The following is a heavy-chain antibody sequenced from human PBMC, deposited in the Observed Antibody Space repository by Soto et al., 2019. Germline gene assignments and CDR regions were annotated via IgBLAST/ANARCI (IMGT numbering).Heavy chain of an antibody. CDR2: IYWDDDK. V-gene: IGHV2-5*02. J-gene: IGHJ4*02. D-gene: IGHD4-17*01. Sequence: QITLKESGPTLVKPTQTLTLTCTFSGFSLSTSGVGVGWIRQPPGKALEWLALIYWDDDKRYSPSLKSRLTITQDTSKNQVDLTMATMAPVDTATYYCAHRLAASNYGDNEPINGFDYWGQGTLVTVSS. CDR3: AHRLAASNYGDNEPINGFDY. CDR1: GFSLSTSGVG.